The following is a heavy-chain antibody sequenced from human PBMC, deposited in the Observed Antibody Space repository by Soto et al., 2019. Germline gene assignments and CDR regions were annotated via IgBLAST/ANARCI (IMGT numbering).Heavy chain of an antibody. CDR1: GGSISSGGYS. D-gene: IGHD2-2*02. Sequence: QLQLQESGSGLVKPSQTLSLTCAVSGGSISSGGYSWSWIRQPPGKGLEWIGYIYHSGSTYYNPSLKSRVTIAVDRSKNQFSLKVSSVTAADTAVYYCARVYGDGSLDYWGQGTLVTVSS. J-gene: IGHJ4*02. V-gene: IGHV4-30-2*01. CDR3: ARVYGDGSLDY. CDR2: IYHSGST.